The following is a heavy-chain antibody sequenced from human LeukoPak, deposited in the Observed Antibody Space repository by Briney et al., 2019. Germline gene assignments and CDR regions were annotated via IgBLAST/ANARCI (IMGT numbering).Heavy chain of an antibody. Sequence: GGPLRLSCAASGFTFSSYSMNWVRQAPGKGLEWVSSISSSTSYIYYAGSVNGRFTISRDNAKNSLYLQMNSLRAEDTAVYYCARAEGDYLNYYGMDVWGQGTTVTVSS. CDR1: GFTFSSYS. D-gene: IGHD4-17*01. J-gene: IGHJ6*02. CDR3: ARAEGDYLNYYGMDV. V-gene: IGHV3-21*01. CDR2: ISSSTSYI.